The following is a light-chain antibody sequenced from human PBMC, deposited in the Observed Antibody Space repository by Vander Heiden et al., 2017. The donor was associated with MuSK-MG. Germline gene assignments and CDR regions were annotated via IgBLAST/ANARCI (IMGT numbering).Light chain of an antibody. J-gene: IGKJ4*01. CDR3: QWDNSYFLT. CDR2: KAS. Sequence: DIQMTQSPSTLSASVGDRVTITCRASQSISSWLAWYQRKPGKAPKLLIYKASSLESGVPSRFRASGSGTEFTLTISSLQPDDFATYYSQWDNSYFLTFGGWTKVEIK. CDR1: QSISSW. V-gene: IGKV1-5*03.